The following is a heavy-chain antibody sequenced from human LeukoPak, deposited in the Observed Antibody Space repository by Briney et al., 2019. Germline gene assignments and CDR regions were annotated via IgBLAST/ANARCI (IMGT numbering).Heavy chain of an antibody. CDR2: ISYDGSSK. CDR3: AKDRTVTIFGVVIEDHYYYGMDV. CDR1: GFTFSSYG. Sequence: GRSLRLSCAASGFTFSSYGMHWVRQAPGKGLEWVAVISYDGSSKYYADSVKGRFTISRDNSKNTLYLQMNSLRAEDTAVYYCAKDRTVTIFGVVIEDHYYYGMDVWGQGTTVTVSS. J-gene: IGHJ6*02. D-gene: IGHD3-3*01. V-gene: IGHV3-30*18.